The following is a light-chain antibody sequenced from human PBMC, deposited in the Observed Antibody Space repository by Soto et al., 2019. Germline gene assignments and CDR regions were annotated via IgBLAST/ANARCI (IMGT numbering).Light chain of an antibody. CDR2: EVS. J-gene: IGLJ2*01. CDR3: SSYTSSSPVV. CDR1: SSDVGGYNY. Sequence: QSALTQPASVSGSPGQSITISCTGTSSDVGGYNYVSWHQHHPGKAPKLMIYEVSNRPSGVSNRFSGSKSGNTASLTISGLHAEDEADYYCSSYTSSSPVVFGGGTKLTVL. V-gene: IGLV2-14*01.